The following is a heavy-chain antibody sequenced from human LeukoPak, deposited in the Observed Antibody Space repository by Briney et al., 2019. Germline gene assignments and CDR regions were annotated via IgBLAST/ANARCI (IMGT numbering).Heavy chain of an antibody. CDR2: IYHSGST. Sequence: SQTLSLTCAVSAGSISSGGYSWSWIRQPPGKGLEWIGYIYHSGSTYYNPSLKSRVTISVDRSKNQFSLKLSSVTAADTAVYYCARGSYCGGDCYSGWFDPWGQGTLVTVSS. D-gene: IGHD2-21*02. V-gene: IGHV4-30-2*01. CDR3: ARGSYCGGDCYSGWFDP. CDR1: AGSISSGGYS. J-gene: IGHJ5*02.